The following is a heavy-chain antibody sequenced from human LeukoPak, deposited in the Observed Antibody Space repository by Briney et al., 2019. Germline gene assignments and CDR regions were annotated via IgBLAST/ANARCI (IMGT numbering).Heavy chain of an antibody. CDR1: GYTFTGYY. Sequence: ASVKVSCKASGYTFTGYYMHWVRPAPGQGLGWMGWINPNSGGTNYAQKFQGRVTMTRDTSISTAYMELSRLRSDDTAVYYCARASVVVPAAIVSYWGQGTLVTVSS. J-gene: IGHJ4*02. V-gene: IGHV1-2*02. CDR3: ARASVVVPAAIVSY. CDR2: INPNSGGT. D-gene: IGHD2-2*01.